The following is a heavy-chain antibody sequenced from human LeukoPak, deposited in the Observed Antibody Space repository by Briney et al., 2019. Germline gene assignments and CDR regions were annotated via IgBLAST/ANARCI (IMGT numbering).Heavy chain of an antibody. V-gene: IGHV1-8*01. D-gene: IGHD3-10*01. CDR3: GRPLQRGSWTQRALDY. CDR1: GYTFTIYD. Sequence: ASVNVSCKASGYTFTIYDFSWVRQAPGQGHEWVGGMNPNSGKAGYAQRFQGRVTMTRNNSISTAYMELTSLRSEDTAVYYCGRPLQRGSWTQRALDYWGQGTLVTASS. CDR2: MNPNSGKA. J-gene: IGHJ4*02.